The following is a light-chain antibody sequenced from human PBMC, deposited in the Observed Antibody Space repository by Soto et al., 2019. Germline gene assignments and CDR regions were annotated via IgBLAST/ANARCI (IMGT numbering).Light chain of an antibody. Sequence: QLVLTQPPSVSGTPGQRVAISCSGSSSNIGRNHVYWYQQLPGTAPKVLIYGNDQRPSGVPDRFSGSRSGTSASLAISGLRSADEADYHCAAWDDSLSGPVFGGGTKVTVL. CDR2: GND. CDR1: SSNIGRNH. V-gene: IGLV1-47*02. J-gene: IGLJ3*02. CDR3: AAWDDSLSGPV.